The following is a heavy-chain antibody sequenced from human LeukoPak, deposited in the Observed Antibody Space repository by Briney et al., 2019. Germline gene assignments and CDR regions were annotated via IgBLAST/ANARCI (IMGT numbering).Heavy chain of an antibody. CDR2: VSSSSSYI. Sequence: GGSLRLSCAASGFTFSSYSMNWVRQAPGKGLEWVSSVSSSSSYIYYADSVKGRFTISRDNAKNSPYLQMNSLRAEDTAVYYCARVPRYCSGGSCSGYWGQGTLVTVSS. D-gene: IGHD2-15*01. J-gene: IGHJ4*02. CDR3: ARVPRYCSGGSCSGY. CDR1: GFTFSSYS. V-gene: IGHV3-21*01.